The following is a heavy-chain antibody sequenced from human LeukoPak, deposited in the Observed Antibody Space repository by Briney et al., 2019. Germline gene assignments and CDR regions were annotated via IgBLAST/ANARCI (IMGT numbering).Heavy chain of an antibody. J-gene: IGHJ4*02. D-gene: IGHD1/OR15-1a*01. CDR1: GFTFSDYW. V-gene: IGHV3-74*01. Sequence: GGSLRLSCAASGFTFSDYWMHWVRQAPGKGLVWVSRINTDDSSITYADSVKGRFTISRDNAKNTLCLQMNSLRAEDTAVYYCVRDRTPGILDYWGQGTLVTVSS. CDR2: INTDDSSI. CDR3: VRDRTPGILDY.